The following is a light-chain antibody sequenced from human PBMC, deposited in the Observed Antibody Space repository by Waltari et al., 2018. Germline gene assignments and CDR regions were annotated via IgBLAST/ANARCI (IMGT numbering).Light chain of an antibody. CDR3: AAWDDSLSGVV. J-gene: IGLJ2*01. Sequence: QSVLTQPPSASGTPGQRVTISCSGSSSNLGSNYVYWYQQLPGTAPKRLIYSNNQRPSGVPDRFSGSKSGTSASLAISGLRSEDEADYYCAAWDDSLSGVVFGGGTKLTVL. CDR2: SNN. V-gene: IGLV1-47*02. CDR1: SSNLGSNY.